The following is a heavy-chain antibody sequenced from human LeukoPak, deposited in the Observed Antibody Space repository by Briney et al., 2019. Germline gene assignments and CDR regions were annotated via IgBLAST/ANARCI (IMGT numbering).Heavy chain of an antibody. D-gene: IGHD2-15*01. CDR2: IGAGGTFT. CDR1: GFTFSSYA. V-gene: IGHV3-23*01. CDR3: AKETVVVVAATPDAFDI. J-gene: IGHJ3*02. Sequence: GGSLRLSCTASGFTFSSYAMNWVRQAPGKGLEWVSGIGAGGTFTYYADSVKGRFTISRDNSKNTLYLQMNSLRAEDTAVYYCAKETVVVVAATPDAFDIWGQGTMVTVSS.